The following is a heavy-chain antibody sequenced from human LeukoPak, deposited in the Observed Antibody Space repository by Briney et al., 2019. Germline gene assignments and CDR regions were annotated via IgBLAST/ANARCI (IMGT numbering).Heavy chain of an antibody. V-gene: IGHV3-23*01. CDR1: GLTFNNFA. D-gene: IGHD3-22*01. CDR3: AKGHSDYDTGFDC. Sequence: GGSLRLSCAASGLTFNNFAMSWVRQAPGKGLESVLVISGTGDNTYYADSVKGRFTISRDNSQNTLYLQMNSLRAEDTAVYYCAKGHSDYDTGFDCWGQGTLVTVAS. J-gene: IGHJ4*02. CDR2: ISGTGDNT.